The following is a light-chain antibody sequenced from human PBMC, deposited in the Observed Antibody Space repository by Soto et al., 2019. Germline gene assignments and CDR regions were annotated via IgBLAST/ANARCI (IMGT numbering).Light chain of an antibody. CDR2: SVS. J-gene: IGKJ1*01. CDR1: QSVGRSY. Sequence: DIVLTQSPGTLSLSPGERATLSCRASQSVGRSYLAWYQQKPGQAPRLLISSVSKRATGIPDRFSGGGSGTDFTLTISRVEPEDFALYICQQYNNWPGTFGQGTKVDIK. CDR3: QQYNNWPGT. V-gene: IGKV3-20*01.